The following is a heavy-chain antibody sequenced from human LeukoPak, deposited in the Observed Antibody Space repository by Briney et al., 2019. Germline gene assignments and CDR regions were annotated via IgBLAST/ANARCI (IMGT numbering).Heavy chain of an antibody. J-gene: IGHJ4*02. V-gene: IGHV5-51*01. CDR1: GYTFSSYW. D-gene: IGHD3-3*01. Sequence: GESLKISCKGSGYTFSSYWIGWVRQMPGKGLEWLGIIYPGDSDTRYSPSLQGQVTISVDTSIGTAYLQWSSLKASDTAIYYCARQNDFRLDYWGQGTLVTVSS. CDR2: IYPGDSDT. CDR3: ARQNDFRLDY.